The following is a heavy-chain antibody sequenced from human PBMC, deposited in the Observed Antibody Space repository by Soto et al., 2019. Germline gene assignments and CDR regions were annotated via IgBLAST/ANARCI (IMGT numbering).Heavy chain of an antibody. V-gene: IGHV4-59*08. J-gene: IGHJ5*02. D-gene: IGHD2-2*01. CDR1: GGSISSYY. Sequence: PSETLSLTCTVSGGSISSYYWSWIRQPPGKGLEWIGYIYYSGSTNYNPSLKSRVTISVDTSKNQFSLKLSSVTAADTAVYYCARSGDPSRYQLLLWFDPWGQGTLVTVSS. CDR2: IYYSGST. CDR3: ARSGDPSRYQLLLWFDP.